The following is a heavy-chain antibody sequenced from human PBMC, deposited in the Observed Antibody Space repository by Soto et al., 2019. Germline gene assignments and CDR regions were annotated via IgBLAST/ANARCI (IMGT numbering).Heavy chain of an antibody. CDR1: GDSFSSNSAA. J-gene: IGHJ4*02. Sequence: SQTLSLTCAISGDSFSSNSAAWNWIRQSPSRGLEWLGRTYYKSKWYNDYALSVKSRITINLDTSKNQFSLQLNSVTPEDTAVYYCARHDSSGYYPYFDYWGQGTLVTVSS. V-gene: IGHV6-1*01. CDR3: ARHDSSGYYPYFDY. CDR2: TYYKSKWYN. D-gene: IGHD3-22*01.